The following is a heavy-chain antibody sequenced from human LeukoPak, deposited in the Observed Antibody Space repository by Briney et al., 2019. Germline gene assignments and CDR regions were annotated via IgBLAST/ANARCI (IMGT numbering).Heavy chain of an antibody. V-gene: IGHV1-69*13. CDR1: GGTFSSYA. Sequence: SVTVFCTPSGGTFSSYAISWVRQAPGQGLEWMGGIIPIFGTANYAQKFQGRVTITADESTSTAYMELSSLRSEDTAVYYCARGAYSSSSYFDYWGQGTLVTVSS. D-gene: IGHD6-6*01. J-gene: IGHJ4*02. CDR3: ARGAYSSSSYFDY. CDR2: IIPIFGTA.